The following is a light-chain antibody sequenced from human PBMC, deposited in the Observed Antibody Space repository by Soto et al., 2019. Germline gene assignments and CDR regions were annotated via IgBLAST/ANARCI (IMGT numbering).Light chain of an antibody. CDR2: GAS. V-gene: IGKV3-20*01. CDR1: QRVSSSY. CDR3: QQYGSSPIT. Sequence: EIVLTQSPGTLSFSPGERATLSCRDSQRVSSSYLAWYQQKPGQAPRILIYGASSRATGIPDRFSGSGSGTDFTITISRREPEDFAVYYCQQYGSSPITFGQGTRLEIK. J-gene: IGKJ5*01.